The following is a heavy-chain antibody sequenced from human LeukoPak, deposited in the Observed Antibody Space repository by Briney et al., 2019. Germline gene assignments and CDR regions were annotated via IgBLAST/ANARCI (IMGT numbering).Heavy chain of an antibody. CDR2: IWYDGSNK. CDR3: ARDRDRTLRYCSGGSCYAFDY. Sequence: GGSLRLSCAASGFAFSSYGMHWVRQAPGKGLEWVAVIWYDGSNKYYADSVKGRFTISRDNSKNTLYLQMNSLRAEDTAVYYCARDRDRTLRYCSGGSCYAFDYWGQGTLVTVSS. V-gene: IGHV3-33*01. J-gene: IGHJ4*02. CDR1: GFAFSSYG. D-gene: IGHD2-15*01.